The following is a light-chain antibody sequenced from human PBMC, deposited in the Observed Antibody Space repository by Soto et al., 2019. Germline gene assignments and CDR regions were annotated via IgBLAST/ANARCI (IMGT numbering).Light chain of an antibody. CDR1: SSDVGGYNH. J-gene: IGLJ2*01. V-gene: IGLV2-8*01. CDR2: EVT. Sequence: QYALTQPPSASGSPGQSITISCTGTSSDVGGYNHVSWYQQYPGKAPKLMIYEVTKRPSGVPDRFSGFKSGNTASLTVSGLQPEDEANYYCASYAGNYDVVFGGGTKLTVL. CDR3: ASYAGNYDVV.